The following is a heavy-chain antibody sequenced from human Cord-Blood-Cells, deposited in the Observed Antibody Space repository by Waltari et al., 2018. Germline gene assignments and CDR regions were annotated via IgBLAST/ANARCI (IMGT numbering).Heavy chain of an antibody. CDR3: ARDRHSSWYYYYYGMDV. Sequence: QVQLVESGGGVVQPGRSLRLSCAASGFTFSSYAMHRVRQAPGKGLEWVAVISNDGSNKYYADSVKGRFTISRDNSKNTLYLQMNSLRAEDTAVYYCARDRHSSWYYYYYGMDVWGQGTTVTVSS. D-gene: IGHD6-13*01. CDR1: GFTFSSYA. J-gene: IGHJ6*02. V-gene: IGHV3-30-3*01. CDR2: ISNDGSNK.